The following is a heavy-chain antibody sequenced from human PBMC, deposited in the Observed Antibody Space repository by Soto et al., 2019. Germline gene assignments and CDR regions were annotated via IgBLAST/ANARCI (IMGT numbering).Heavy chain of an antibody. Sequence: PGGSLRLSCAASGFPFSDYYMTWIRQAPGKGLEWVGRIKSKTDGGTTDYAAPVKGRFTISRDDSKNTLYLQMNSLKTEDTAVYYCTTDWSLHDYDDYWGQGTLVTVSS. CDR3: TTDWSLHDYDDY. J-gene: IGHJ4*02. CDR2: IKSKTDGGTT. D-gene: IGHD3-3*01. V-gene: IGHV3-15*01. CDR1: GFPFSDYY.